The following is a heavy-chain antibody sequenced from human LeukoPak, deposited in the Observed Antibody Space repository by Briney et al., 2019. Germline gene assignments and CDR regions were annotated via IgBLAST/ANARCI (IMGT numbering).Heavy chain of an antibody. CDR3: ARGPEAFGVLKGAFDI. J-gene: IGHJ3*02. Sequence: PSQTLSLTCTVSGGSISSGGYYWSWIRQHPGKGLELIGYIYDSGSTNYNPSLKSRVTISVDTSENQLSLKLRSVTAADTAVYYCARGPEAFGVLKGAFDIWGQGTVVTVSS. CDR1: GGSISSGGYY. CDR2: IYDSGST. V-gene: IGHV4-61*08. D-gene: IGHD3-3*01.